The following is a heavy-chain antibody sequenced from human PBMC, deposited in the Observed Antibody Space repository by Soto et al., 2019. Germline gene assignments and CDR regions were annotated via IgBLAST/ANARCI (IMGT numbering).Heavy chain of an antibody. Sequence: SETLSLTCTVSGGSISSGGYYWSWIRQHPGKGLEWIGYIYYSGSTYYNPSLKSRVTISVDTSKNQFSLKLSSVTAADTAVYYCARDLPPSGLFDYWGQGTLVTVSS. CDR1: GGSISSGGYY. D-gene: IGHD6-25*01. CDR2: IYYSGST. CDR3: ARDLPPSGLFDY. V-gene: IGHV4-31*03. J-gene: IGHJ4*02.